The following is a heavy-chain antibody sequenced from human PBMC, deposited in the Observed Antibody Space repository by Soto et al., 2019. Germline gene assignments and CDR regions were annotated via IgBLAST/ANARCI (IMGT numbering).Heavy chain of an antibody. D-gene: IGHD3-9*01. J-gene: IGHJ4*02. V-gene: IGHV1-24*01. CDR1: GYTLTELS. Sequence: ASVKVSCKVAGYTLTELSMHWVRQAPGKGLEWMGGFDPEDGETIYAQKFQGRVTMTEDTSTDTAYMELSSLRSEDTAVYYCATDERDYDILTGYYTLDFDYWGQGTLVTVSS. CDR2: FDPEDGET. CDR3: ATDERDYDILTGYYTLDFDY.